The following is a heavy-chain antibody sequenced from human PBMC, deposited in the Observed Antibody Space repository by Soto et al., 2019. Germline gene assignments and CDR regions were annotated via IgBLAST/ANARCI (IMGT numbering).Heavy chain of an antibody. D-gene: IGHD2-8*01. V-gene: IGHV4-30-4*01. Sequence: QVQLQESGPGLVKPSQTLSLTCTVSGGSISSGDYYWSWIRQPPGKGLEWIGYIYYSGSTYYNPSLKSRVTISVDTSKNQFSLKLSSVTAADTAVYYCARESMVYATPYYYYHGMDVWGQGTTVTVSS. CDR3: ARESMVYATPYYYYHGMDV. J-gene: IGHJ6*02. CDR1: GGSISSGDYY. CDR2: IYYSGST.